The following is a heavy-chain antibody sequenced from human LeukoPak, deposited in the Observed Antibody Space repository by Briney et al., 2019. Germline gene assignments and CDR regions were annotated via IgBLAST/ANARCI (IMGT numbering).Heavy chain of an antibody. CDR1: GDTFTSYD. Sequence: GASVKVSCKASGDTFTSYDINWVRQATGQGLECIGWMNPNSGNTGYAQKFQGRVTMTRNTSISTAYMELSSLRSEDTAVYYCARGRRFLEWLLAYYYYYMDVWGKGTTVTVSS. D-gene: IGHD3-3*01. V-gene: IGHV1-8*01. J-gene: IGHJ6*03. CDR3: ARGRRFLEWLLAYYYYYMDV. CDR2: MNPNSGNT.